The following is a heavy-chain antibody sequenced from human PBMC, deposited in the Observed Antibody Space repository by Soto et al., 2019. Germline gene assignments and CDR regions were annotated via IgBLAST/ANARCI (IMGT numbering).Heavy chain of an antibody. CDR2: INAGNGNT. CDR3: ARVSEPFWRGYYAFDI. V-gene: IGHV1-3*01. CDR1: GYTFTSYA. Sequence: QVQLVQSGAEVKKPGASVKVSCKASGYTFTSYAMHWVRQAPGQRLEWMGWINAGNGNTKYSQKFQGRVTITRDTSASTAYMELSSLRSEDTAVYYCARVSEPFWRGYYAFDIWGQGTMVTVSS. J-gene: IGHJ3*02. D-gene: IGHD3-3*01.